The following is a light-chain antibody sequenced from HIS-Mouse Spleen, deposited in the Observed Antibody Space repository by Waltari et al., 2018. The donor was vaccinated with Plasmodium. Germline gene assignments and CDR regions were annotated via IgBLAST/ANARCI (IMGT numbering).Light chain of an antibody. CDR1: QSVSSN. CDR3: QQYNNWSFT. V-gene: IGKV3-15*01. Sequence: EIVMTQSPATLSVSPGERATLSCRARQSVSSNLAWYQQKPGQAPRLLIYGASTRATGIPARVSGSGSETEFTLTISSRQSEYFAVYYCQQYNNWSFTFGPGTKVDIK. J-gene: IGKJ3*01. CDR2: GAS.